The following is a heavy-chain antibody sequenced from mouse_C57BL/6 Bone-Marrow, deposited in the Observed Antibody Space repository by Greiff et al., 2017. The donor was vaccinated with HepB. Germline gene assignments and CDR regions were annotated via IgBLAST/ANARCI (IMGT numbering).Heavy chain of an antibody. D-gene: IGHD1-1*01. J-gene: IGHJ3*01. Sequence: QVQLQQPGAELVRPGSSVKLSCKASGYTFTSYWMHWVKQRPIQGLEWIGNIDPSDSETHYNQKFKDKATLTVDKSSSTAYMQLSSLTSEDSAVYYCARDYGSSYVFAYWGQWTLVTVSA. CDR2: IDPSDSET. CDR1: GYTFTSYW. V-gene: IGHV1-52*01. CDR3: ARDYGSSYVFAY.